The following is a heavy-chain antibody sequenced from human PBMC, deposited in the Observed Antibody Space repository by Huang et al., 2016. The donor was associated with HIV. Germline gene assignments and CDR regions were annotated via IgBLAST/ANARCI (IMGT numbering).Heavy chain of an antibody. CDR1: GVSISNSRYY. CDR3: SRQDEKGYCAGDCSNHYYFGLDV. V-gene: IGHV4-39*01. CDR2: IYLIGST. Sequence: QLQLQESGPGLVKPSETLSLTCTVSGVSISNSRYYWGWIRQPPGKGVEYIGSIYLIGSTYNNPSLKSRITMSIDSSNNQFALKLNSVTAADTAVYYFSRQDEKGYCAGDCSNHYYFGLDVWGHGTTVTVS. D-gene: IGHD2-21*02. J-gene: IGHJ6*02.